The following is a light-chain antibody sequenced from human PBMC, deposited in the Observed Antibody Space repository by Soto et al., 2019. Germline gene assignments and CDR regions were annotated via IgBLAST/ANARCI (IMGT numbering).Light chain of an antibody. V-gene: IGLV2-14*03. J-gene: IGLJ1*01. Sequence: QSALTQPASVSGSPGQSITISCTGNSSDVGGYNYVSWYQHHPRKAPKLIIYDVTNRPSGVSNPFSGSKSGNTASLTISGLQPEDEADYYCSSYTTSNTRQIVFGTGTKLTLL. CDR3: SSYTTSNTRQIV. CDR1: SSDVGGYNY. CDR2: DVT.